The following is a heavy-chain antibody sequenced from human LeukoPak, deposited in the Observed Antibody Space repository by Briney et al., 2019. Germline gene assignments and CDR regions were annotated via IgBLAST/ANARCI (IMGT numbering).Heavy chain of an antibody. D-gene: IGHD5-24*01. V-gene: IGHV4-34*01. CDR2: INHSGSS. CDR1: GGSFSGYY. CDR3: ARGLIDGQNSHSLDY. J-gene: IGHJ4*02. Sequence: SETLSLTCAVYGGSFSGYYWSWIRQPPGKGLEWIGEINHSGSSNYNPSLKSRVTISVDTSKNQFSLKLSSVTAADTAVYYCARGLIDGQNSHSLDYWRQGTLVTVSS.